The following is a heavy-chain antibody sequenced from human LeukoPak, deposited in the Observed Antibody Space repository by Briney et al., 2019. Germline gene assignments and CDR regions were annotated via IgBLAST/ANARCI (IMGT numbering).Heavy chain of an antibody. J-gene: IGHJ4*02. CDR1: DDSIRSRTID. Sequence: ASETLSLTCTVSDDSIRSRTIDWGWIRQPPGRGLEWMGSFKSGDTTYYMSSLKSRVTLFVDTYRKQFSLELNFVTAGDTDIYYSARKRAWFGEWAFDNWGQGTLVTVSS. V-gene: IGHV4-39*01. D-gene: IGHD3-10*01. CDR3: ARKRAWFGEWAFDN. CDR2: FKSGDTT.